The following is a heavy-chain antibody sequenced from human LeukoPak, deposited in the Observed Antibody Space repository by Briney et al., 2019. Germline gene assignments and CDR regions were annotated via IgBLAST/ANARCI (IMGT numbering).Heavy chain of an antibody. V-gene: IGHV3-21*01. Sequence: GGSLRLSCAASGFNFGSYSMNWVRQAPGKGLEWVSSISFGGSHIYYPDSLKGRFTISRDNAKNSLYLQMDSPRAEDTALYYCARDFGMTPRYFDLWGRGTLVTVSS. CDR3: ARDFGMTPRYFDL. CDR1: GFNFGSYS. J-gene: IGHJ2*01. D-gene: IGHD3-10*01. CDR2: ISFGGSHI.